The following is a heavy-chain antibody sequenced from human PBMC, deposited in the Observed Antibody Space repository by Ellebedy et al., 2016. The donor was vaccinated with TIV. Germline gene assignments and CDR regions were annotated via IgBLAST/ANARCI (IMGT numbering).Heavy chain of an antibody. J-gene: IGHJ4*02. Sequence: SGPTLVKPTETLTLTCTVSGFSLSNARMGVSWIRQPPGKALEWLARIDWDDDRYYSTSLKTRLTISKDTSKNQVVLTMTNVDSVDTATYYCARTPRSGYSDFWGQGTLVTVSS. D-gene: IGHD2-15*01. CDR3: ARTPRSGYSDF. CDR2: IDWDDDR. CDR1: GFSLSNARMG. V-gene: IGHV2-70*11.